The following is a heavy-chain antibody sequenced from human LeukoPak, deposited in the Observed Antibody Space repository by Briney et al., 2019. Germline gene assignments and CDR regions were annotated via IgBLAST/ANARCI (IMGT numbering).Heavy chain of an antibody. CDR2: INPNSGGT. CDR1: GYSFTGHY. V-gene: IGHV1-2*02. D-gene: IGHD6-19*01. Sequence: ASVKVSCKASGYSFTGHYMHWVRQAPGQGLEWMGWINPNSGGTNYAQKFQGRVTMTRDTSISTAYMELSRLRSDDTAVYYCARDGDRYSSGWLHDYWGQGTLVTVSP. CDR3: ARDGDRYSSGWLHDY. J-gene: IGHJ4*02.